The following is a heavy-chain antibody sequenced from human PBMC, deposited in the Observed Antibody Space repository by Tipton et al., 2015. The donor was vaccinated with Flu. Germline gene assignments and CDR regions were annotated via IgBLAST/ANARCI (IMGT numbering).Heavy chain of an antibody. Sequence: LSLTCAASGFTFSGSAMHWVRQASGKGLEWVGRIRSKANSYATAYAASVKGRFTISRDDSKNTAYLQMNSLKTEDTAVYYCSTTTVTTHYWGQGTLVTVSS. J-gene: IGHJ4*02. CDR2: IRSKANSYAT. D-gene: IGHD4-17*01. V-gene: IGHV3-73*01. CDR1: GFTFSGSA. CDR3: STTTVTTHY.